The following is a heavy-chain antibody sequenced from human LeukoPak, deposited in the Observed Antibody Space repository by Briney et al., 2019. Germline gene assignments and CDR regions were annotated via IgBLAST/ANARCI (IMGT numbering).Heavy chain of an antibody. V-gene: IGHV3-48*03. CDR3: AEVGITMIGGV. D-gene: IGHD3-10*02. CDR2: ISSSGSTI. CDR1: GFTFSSFE. J-gene: IGHJ6*04. Sequence: GGSVTLSCAASGFTFSSFEMMWVRQAPGKGLEGVSYISSSGSTIYYADSVKGRFTISRDNAKNSLYLQMNSLRAEDTAVYYCAEVGITMIGGVWGKGTTVTVSS.